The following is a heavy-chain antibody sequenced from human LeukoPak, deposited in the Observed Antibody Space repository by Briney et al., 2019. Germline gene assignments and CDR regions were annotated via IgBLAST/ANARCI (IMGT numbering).Heavy chain of an antibody. CDR2: IYSGGST. CDR1: GFTVSSNY. V-gene: IGHV3-66*01. D-gene: IGHD3-10*01. Sequence: GGSLRLSCAASGFTVSSNYMSWVRQAPGKGLEWVSVIYSGGSTYYADSVKGRFTISRDNAKNSLYLQMNSLRAEDTAVYYCARDGSIHPYYYMDVWGKGTTVTVSS. CDR3: ARDGSIHPYYYMDV. J-gene: IGHJ6*03.